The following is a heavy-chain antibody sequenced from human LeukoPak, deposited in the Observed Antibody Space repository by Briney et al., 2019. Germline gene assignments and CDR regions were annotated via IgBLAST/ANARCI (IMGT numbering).Heavy chain of an antibody. CDR3: ARDPLDYYDSSGSNWFDP. D-gene: IGHD3-22*01. CDR2: ISSSSSYI. CDR1: GFTFSSYS. J-gene: IGHJ5*02. Sequence: GGSLRLSCAASGFTFSSYSMNWVRQAPGKGLEWVSSISSSSSYIYYADSVKGRFTISRDNAKNSLYLQMNSLRAEDTAVYYCARDPLDYYDSSGSNWFDPWGQGTLVTVSS. V-gene: IGHV3-21*01.